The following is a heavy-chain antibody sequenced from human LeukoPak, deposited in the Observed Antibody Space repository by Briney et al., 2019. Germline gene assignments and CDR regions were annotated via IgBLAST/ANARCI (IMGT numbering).Heavy chain of an antibody. D-gene: IGHD2-2*01. CDR1: GGTFSRFA. J-gene: IGHJ4*02. CDR3: ASGRTDIVVVPATLRNYYFDY. V-gene: IGHV1-69*06. CDR2: IIPIFGTA. Sequence: SVKVFCKASGGTFSRFAMSWVRQAPGQGLEWMGGIIPIFGTANYAQKFQGRVTITADKPTNTAYMELSSLRSEDTAVYYCASGRTDIVVVPATLRNYYFDYWGQGTLVTVSS.